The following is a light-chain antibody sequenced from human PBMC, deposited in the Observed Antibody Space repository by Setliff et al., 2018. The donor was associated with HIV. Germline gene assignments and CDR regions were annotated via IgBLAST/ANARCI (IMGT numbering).Light chain of an antibody. J-gene: IGLJ1*01. Sequence: QSVLTQPASVSGSPGQSITISCTGTRSDIGDYNYVFWFQQHPGKAPKLIINEVSNRPSGVSNRFSGSKSGNTASLTISGHQAADEADYYCSSYTSTSTYVFGTGTKVTVL. CDR3: SSYTSTSTYV. V-gene: IGLV2-14*01. CDR1: RSDIGDYNY. CDR2: EVS.